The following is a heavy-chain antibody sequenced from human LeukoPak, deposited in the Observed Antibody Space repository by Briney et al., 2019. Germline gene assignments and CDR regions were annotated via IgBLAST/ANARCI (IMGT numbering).Heavy chain of an antibody. D-gene: IGHD3-10*01. CDR2: ISSSGSTI. CDR1: GFTFSSYE. Sequence: PGGSLRLSCAASGFTFSSYEMNWVRQAPGKGLEWVSYISSSGSTIYYADSVKGRFTISRDNAKSSLYLQMNSLRAEDTAVYYCARDCRFNYGSGSYVHYFDYWGQGTLVTVSS. J-gene: IGHJ4*02. V-gene: IGHV3-48*03. CDR3: ARDCRFNYGSGSYVHYFDY.